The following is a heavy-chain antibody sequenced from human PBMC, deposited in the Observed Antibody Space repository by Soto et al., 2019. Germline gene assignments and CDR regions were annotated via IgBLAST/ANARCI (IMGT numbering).Heavy chain of an antibody. CDR1: GGSISSSSYY. CDR3: ARRPRGITGTTSWFDP. D-gene: IGHD1-7*01. J-gene: IGHJ5*02. V-gene: IGHV4-39*01. CDR2: IYYSGST. Sequence: QLQLQESGPRLVKPSETLSLTCTVSGGSISSSSYYWGWIRQPPGKGLEWIGSIYYSGSTYYNPSLKSRVTISVDTSKNQFSLKLSSVTAADTAVYYCARRPRGITGTTSWFDPWGQGTLVTVSS.